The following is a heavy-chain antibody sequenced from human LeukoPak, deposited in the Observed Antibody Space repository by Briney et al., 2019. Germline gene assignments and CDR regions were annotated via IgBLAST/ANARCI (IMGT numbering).Heavy chain of an antibody. CDR1: GFTFSSYW. V-gene: IGHV3-74*01. J-gene: IGHJ4*02. D-gene: IGHD1-26*01. Sequence: GGSLRLSCAASGFTFSSYWMHWVRQAPGKGLVWISRINTDGSTTHYADSVKGRFTISRDNAKNTLSLQMNSLRAEDTAVYYCARDLKREPDYWGQGTLVTVSS. CDR2: INTDGSTT. CDR3: ARDLKREPDY.